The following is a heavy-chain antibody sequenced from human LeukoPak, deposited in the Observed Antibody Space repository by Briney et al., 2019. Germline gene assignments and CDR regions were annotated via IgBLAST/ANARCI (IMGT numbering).Heavy chain of an antibody. CDR1: GFTFSRNA. D-gene: IGHD6-19*01. CDR3: ARDRIAVAGTFDY. Sequence: TGGSLRLSCAASGFTFSRNAMHWVRQAPGKGLEWVAVISYDGSNKYYADSVKGRFTISRDNSKNTVYLQVNSLRPEDTAVYYCARDRIAVAGTFDYWGQGTLVTVSS. J-gene: IGHJ4*02. CDR2: ISYDGSNK. V-gene: IGHV3-30*04.